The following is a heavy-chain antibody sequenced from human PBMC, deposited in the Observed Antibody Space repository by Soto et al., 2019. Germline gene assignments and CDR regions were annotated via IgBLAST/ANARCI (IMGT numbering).Heavy chain of an antibody. Sequence: QVQLVQSGAEVKKPGSSVKVSCKASADTFTGYTVTWVRQAPGQGLEWLGRVIPILGASNFAQKFQGRVTIAADTSTDTAYMVLIGLTSQDTAVYYCARSRGSYYSNVDSWGQGTLVTASS. V-gene: IGHV1-69*08. D-gene: IGHD3-10*01. J-gene: IGHJ4*02. CDR1: ADTFTGYT. CDR3: ARSRGSYYSNVDS. CDR2: VIPILGAS.